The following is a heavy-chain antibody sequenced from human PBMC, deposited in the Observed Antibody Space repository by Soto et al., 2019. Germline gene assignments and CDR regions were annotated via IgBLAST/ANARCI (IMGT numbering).Heavy chain of an antibody. J-gene: IGHJ3*02. Sequence: QVQLVESGGGVVQPGRPLRLSCAASGFTFSSYGMHWVRQAPGKGLEWVAVIWYDGSNKYYADSVKGRFTISRDNSKNTLYLQMNSLRAEDTAVYYCARDGYGGGAFDIWGQGTMVTVSS. V-gene: IGHV3-33*01. CDR2: IWYDGSNK. D-gene: IGHD4-17*01. CDR1: GFTFSSYG. CDR3: ARDGYGGGAFDI.